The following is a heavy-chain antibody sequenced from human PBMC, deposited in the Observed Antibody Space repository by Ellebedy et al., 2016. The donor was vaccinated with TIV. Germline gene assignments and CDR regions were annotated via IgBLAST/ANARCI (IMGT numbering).Heavy chain of an antibody. CDR3: ARDAFGSIDY. D-gene: IGHD3-3*01. V-gene: IGHV3-30-3*01. CDR1: GFTFSIYA. Sequence: GGSLRLSXAASGFTFSIYAIHWVRQAPGRGLECVALISHDESNKNYADSVKGRFTISRDNSKNTLFLQMNSLRDEDTAVYYCARDAFGSIDYWGQGTLVTVSS. J-gene: IGHJ4*02. CDR2: ISHDESNK.